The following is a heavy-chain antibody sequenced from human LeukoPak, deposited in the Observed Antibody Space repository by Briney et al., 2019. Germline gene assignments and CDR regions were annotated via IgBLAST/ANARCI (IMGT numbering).Heavy chain of an antibody. V-gene: IGHV1-2*02. CDR3: AIHTGTNSFFDF. J-gene: IGHJ4*02. D-gene: IGHD3-10*01. CDR1: GYTFIGYY. CDR2: IHPNSGDT. Sequence: ASVKVSCKASGYTFIGYYMHWVRQAPGQGLDWMGWIHPNSGDTNYAQSFQGRVTMTRDTSINTAHMELSRLRSNDTAIYYCAIHTGTNSFFDFWGQGTLVTVSS.